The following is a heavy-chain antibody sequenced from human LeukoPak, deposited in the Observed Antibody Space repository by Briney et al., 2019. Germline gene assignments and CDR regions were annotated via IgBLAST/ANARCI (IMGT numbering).Heavy chain of an antibody. V-gene: IGHV4-59*08. CDR1: GDSISSYY. D-gene: IGHD2-2*02. CDR3: ARGPHCSSTSCYTWFDP. Sequence: SETLSLTCTVSGDSISSYYWSWIRQPPGQGLEWIGYIYYSGSTNYNPSLKGRVTISVDTSKNQFSLKLSPVTAADTAVYYCARGPHCSSTSCYTWFDPWGQGTLVTVSS. J-gene: IGHJ5*02. CDR2: IYYSGST.